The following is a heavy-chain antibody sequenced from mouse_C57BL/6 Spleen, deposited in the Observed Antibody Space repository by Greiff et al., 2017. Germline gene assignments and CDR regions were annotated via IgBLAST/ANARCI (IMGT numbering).Heavy chain of an antibody. CDR3: ARRGGFYDYVNSFDY. D-gene: IGHD1-1*02. J-gene: IGHJ2*01. CDR1: GYTFTSYG. Sequence: QVQLQQSGAELARPGASVKLSCKASGYTFTSYGISWVKQRTGQGLEWIGEIYPRSGNTYYNEKFKGKATLTADKSSSTAYMELRSLTSEDSAVYFCARRGGFYDYVNSFDYWGQGTTLTVAS. CDR2: IYPRSGNT. V-gene: IGHV1-81*01.